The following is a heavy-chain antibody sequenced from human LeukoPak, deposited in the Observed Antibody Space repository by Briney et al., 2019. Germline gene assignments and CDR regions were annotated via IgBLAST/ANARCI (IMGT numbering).Heavy chain of an antibody. Sequence: TSETLSLTCTVSGGSISSYYWSWIRQPPGKGLEWIGYIYYSGSTNYNPSLKSRVTISVDTSKNQFSLKLSSVTAADTAVYYCARGYGSGSYYPLDYWGQGTLVTVSS. CDR2: IYYSGST. CDR3: ARGYGSGSYYPLDY. V-gene: IGHV4-59*12. CDR1: GGSISSYY. J-gene: IGHJ4*02. D-gene: IGHD3-10*01.